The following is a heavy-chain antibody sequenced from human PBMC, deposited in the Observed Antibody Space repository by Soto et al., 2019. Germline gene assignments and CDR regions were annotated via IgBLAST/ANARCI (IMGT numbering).Heavy chain of an antibody. D-gene: IGHD6-19*01. Sequence: EVQLVESGGGLVQPGRSLRLSCAASGFTFDDYAMHWVRQAPGKGLEWVSGISRNSGSIGYADSVKGRFTISRDNAKNSLYLQMNRLRAEDTALYYCAKDWRAGYSSGIIDYWGQGTLVTVSS. V-gene: IGHV3-9*01. CDR1: GFTFDDYA. J-gene: IGHJ4*02. CDR3: AKDWRAGYSSGIIDY. CDR2: ISRNSGSI.